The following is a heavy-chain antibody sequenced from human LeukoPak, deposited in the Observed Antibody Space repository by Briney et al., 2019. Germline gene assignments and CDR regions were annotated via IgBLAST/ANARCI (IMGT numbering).Heavy chain of an antibody. CDR3: ARGRGSSGPYYFDY. D-gene: IGHD6-19*01. V-gene: IGHV3-33*01. CDR2: IWYDGSNK. Sequence: GGSLRLSCAASGFTFSSYGMHWVRQAPGKGLEWMAVIWYDGSNKYYADSVKGRFTISRDNSKNTLYLQMNSLRAEDTAVYYCARGRGSSGPYYFDYWGQGTLVTVSS. J-gene: IGHJ4*02. CDR1: GFTFSSYG.